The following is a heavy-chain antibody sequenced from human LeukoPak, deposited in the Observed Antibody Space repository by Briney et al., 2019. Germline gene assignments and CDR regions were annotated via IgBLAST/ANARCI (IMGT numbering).Heavy chain of an antibody. V-gene: IGHV3-74*01. Sequence: GGSLRLSCAASGFTFSSYWMHWVRQAPGKGLVWVSRINTDGRTISYADSVKGRFTISRDNAKNTVYLQMNSLRAEDTALYYCAKDQGTTGLGYCSSTSCYNWYFDLWGRGTLVTVSS. D-gene: IGHD2-2*02. CDR1: GFTFSSYW. CDR2: INTDGRTI. J-gene: IGHJ2*01. CDR3: AKDQGTTGLGYCSSTSCYNWYFDL.